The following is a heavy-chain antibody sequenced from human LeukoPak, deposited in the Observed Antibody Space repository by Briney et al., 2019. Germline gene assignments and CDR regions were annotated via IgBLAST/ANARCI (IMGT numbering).Heavy chain of an antibody. J-gene: IGHJ4*02. V-gene: IGHV3-66*01. D-gene: IGHD6-19*01. CDR2: IYSSGTT. Sequence: GGSLRLSCAASGFSVSDNYMSWVRQPPGKGLEWVSLIYSSGTTYYADSVEGRFTISRDNSKNTLYLQMNNLRAEETAMYYCATPYTSGWSLYFDNWGQGTLVTVSS. CDR1: GFSVSDNY. CDR3: ATPYTSGWSLYFDN.